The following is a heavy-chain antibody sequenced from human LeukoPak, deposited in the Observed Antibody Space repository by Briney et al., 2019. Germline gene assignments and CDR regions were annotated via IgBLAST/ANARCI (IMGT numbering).Heavy chain of an antibody. CDR1: GFTFSSYW. CDR3: ARATGSGSYQILDY. Sequence: GGSLRLSCAASGFTFSSYWMHWVRQAPGKGLVWVSRINSDGSSTSYADSAKGRFTISRDNAKNTLYLQMNSLRAEDTAVYYCARATGSGSYQILDYWGQGTLITVSS. CDR2: INSDGSST. J-gene: IGHJ4*02. D-gene: IGHD3-10*01. V-gene: IGHV3-74*01.